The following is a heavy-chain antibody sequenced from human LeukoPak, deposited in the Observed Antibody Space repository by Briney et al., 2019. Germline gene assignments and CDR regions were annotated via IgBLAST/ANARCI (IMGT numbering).Heavy chain of an antibody. CDR3: ARALFSYDSSAYNGFDI. J-gene: IGHJ3*02. CDR1: GYTFTSYS. D-gene: IGHD3-22*01. V-gene: IGHV1-18*01. CDR2: ISAYSGNT. Sequence: ASVNVSCKASGYTFTSYSISWVRQAPGQGLEWMGWISAYSGNTNYAQKFQGRVTMTTDTSTSTAYMELRSLRSDDTAVYYCARALFSYDSSAYNGFDIWGQGTMVTVSS.